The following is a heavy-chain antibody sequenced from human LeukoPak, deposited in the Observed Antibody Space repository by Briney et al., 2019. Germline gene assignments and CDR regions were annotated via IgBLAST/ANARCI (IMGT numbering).Heavy chain of an antibody. CDR2: IYTSGST. Sequence: SETLSLTCTVSGGSISGYYWSWIRQPAGKGLEWIGRIYTSGSTGYNPSLKSRVTMSVDTSKNQFSLKLSSVTAADTAVYYCARVDLRAAYFDYWGQGTLVTVSS. J-gene: IGHJ4*02. CDR1: GGSISGYY. D-gene: IGHD2-15*01. CDR3: ARVDLRAAYFDY. V-gene: IGHV4-4*07.